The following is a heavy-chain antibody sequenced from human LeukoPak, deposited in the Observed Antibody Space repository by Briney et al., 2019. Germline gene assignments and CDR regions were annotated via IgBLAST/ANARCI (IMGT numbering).Heavy chain of an antibody. CDR2: IYYSGST. V-gene: IGHV4-59*12. J-gene: IGHJ4*02. CDR1: GGSISSYY. CDR3: ARLTGVGAPNFDY. D-gene: IGHD1-26*01. Sequence: SETLSLTCTVSGGSISSYYWSWIRQPPGKGLEWIGYIYYSGSTNYNPSLKSRVTISVDTSKNQFSLKLSSVTAADTAVYYCARLTGVGAPNFDYWGQGTLVTVSS.